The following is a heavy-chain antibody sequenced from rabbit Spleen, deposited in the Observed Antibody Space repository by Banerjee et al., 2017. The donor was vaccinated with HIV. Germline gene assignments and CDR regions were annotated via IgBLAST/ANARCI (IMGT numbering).Heavy chain of an antibody. D-gene: IGHD8-1*01. CDR1: GVSFSGTYC. CDR2: IDPLFDNT. J-gene: IGHJ6*01. CDR3: ARDSGSSFSSYGMDL. V-gene: IGHV1S43*01. Sequence: QEKLVESGGDLVKPGASLTLTCTASGVSFSGTYCMCWVRQAPGKGLEWIGYIDPLFDNTYYASWVNGRFTISRHNAQNTVDLQMNSLTAADTATYFCARDSGSSFSSYGMDLWGPGTLSPS.